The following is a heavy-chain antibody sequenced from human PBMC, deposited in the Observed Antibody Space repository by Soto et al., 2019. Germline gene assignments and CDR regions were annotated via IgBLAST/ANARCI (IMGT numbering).Heavy chain of an antibody. CDR2: IKEDGSEK. CDR1: GFTFSNSW. CDR3: TRKRFGRDV. V-gene: IGHV3-7*03. Sequence: EVQLVESGGGLVQPGESLRLSCAASGFTFSNSWMSWVRQAPGKGLEWVANIKEDGSEKDYVDPVKGRFTITRDNAKNSLYLQMNNLRAEDTAVYFCTRKRFGRDVWGQGTTVTVSS. J-gene: IGHJ6*02.